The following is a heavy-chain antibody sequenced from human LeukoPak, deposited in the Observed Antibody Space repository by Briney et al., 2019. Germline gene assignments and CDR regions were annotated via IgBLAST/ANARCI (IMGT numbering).Heavy chain of an antibody. CDR2: IYYSGST. J-gene: IGHJ6*02. D-gene: IGHD6-19*01. Sequence: KPSETLSLTCTVSGGSISSYYWSWIRQPPGKGLEWIGYIYYSGSTNYNPSLKSRVTISVDTSKNQFSLKLSSVTAADTAVYYCARAGRSSGWSHYYYYYYGMDVWGQGTLVTVSS. CDR3: ARAGRSSGWSHYYYYYYGMDV. CDR1: GGSISSYY. V-gene: IGHV4-59*01.